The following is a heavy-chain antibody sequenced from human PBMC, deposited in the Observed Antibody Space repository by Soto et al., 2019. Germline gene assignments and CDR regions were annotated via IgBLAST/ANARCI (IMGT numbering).Heavy chain of an antibody. CDR2: IYTSGST. D-gene: IGHD6-6*01. Sequence: QVQLQESGPGLVKPSETLSLTCTVSGGSISSYYWSWIRQPAGRGLEWIGRIYTSGSTNYNPSLKSRVTMSVDTSKNQFSLKLSSVTAADTAVYYCARGQTGAARPGDWFDPWGQGTLVTVSS. J-gene: IGHJ5*02. V-gene: IGHV4-4*07. CDR1: GGSISSYY. CDR3: ARGQTGAARPGDWFDP.